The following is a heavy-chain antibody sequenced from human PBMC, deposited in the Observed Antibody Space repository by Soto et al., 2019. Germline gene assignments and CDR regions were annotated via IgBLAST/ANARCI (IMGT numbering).Heavy chain of an antibody. Sequence: PSQTLSLTCAISGDSVSSSSVTWNWIRQSPSRGLEWLGRTYYRSKWYNDYAESVKSRITINPDTSKNQFSLHLNSVTPEDTAVYYCARGPRGYHFPGTWYYYYGMDVWGQGTTVTVSS. CDR3: ARGPRGYHFPGTWYYYYGMDV. D-gene: IGHD5-12*01. CDR2: TYYRSKWYN. V-gene: IGHV6-1*01. J-gene: IGHJ6*02. CDR1: GDSVSSSSVT.